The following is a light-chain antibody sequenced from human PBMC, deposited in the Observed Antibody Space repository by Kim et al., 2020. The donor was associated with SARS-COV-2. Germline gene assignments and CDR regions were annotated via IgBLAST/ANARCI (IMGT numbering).Light chain of an antibody. J-gene: IGLJ3*02. CDR2: DVS. CDR3: NSYTSSTTWV. Sequence: GQAITISCTGTSRGVGGYNYVSWYQQHPGKAPKLMIYDVSKRPSGVSNRFSGAKSGNTASLTISGLQAEDEADYYCNSYTSSTTWVFGGGTQLTVL. V-gene: IGLV2-14*04. CDR1: SRGVGGYNY.